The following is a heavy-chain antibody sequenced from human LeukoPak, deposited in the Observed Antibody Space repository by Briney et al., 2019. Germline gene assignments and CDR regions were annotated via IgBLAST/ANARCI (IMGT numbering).Heavy chain of an antibody. CDR2: ISSSSSYI. J-gene: IGHJ3*02. Sequence: GGSLRLSCAASGFTFSSYSMNWVRQAPGKGLEWVSSISSSSSYIYYADSVKGRFTISRDNAKNSLYLKMNSLRAEDTAVYYCARVKDQYYYDSSGYYPDAFDIWGQGTMVTVSS. V-gene: IGHV3-21*01. CDR1: GFTFSSYS. D-gene: IGHD3-22*01. CDR3: ARVKDQYYYDSSGYYPDAFDI.